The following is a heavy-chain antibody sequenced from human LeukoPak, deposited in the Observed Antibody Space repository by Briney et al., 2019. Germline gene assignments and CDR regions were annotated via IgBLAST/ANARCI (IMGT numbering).Heavy chain of an antibody. CDR3: ARDYYGSGSLLPLDY. Sequence: ASVKVSCKASGYTFTSYGISWVRQAPGQGLEWMGWISAYNGNTNYAQKLQGRVTMTTDTSTSTAYMELRSLRSDDTAVYYCARDYYGSGSLLPLDYWGQGTLVTVSS. V-gene: IGHV1-18*01. CDR1: GYTFTSYG. D-gene: IGHD3-10*01. CDR2: ISAYNGNT. J-gene: IGHJ4*02.